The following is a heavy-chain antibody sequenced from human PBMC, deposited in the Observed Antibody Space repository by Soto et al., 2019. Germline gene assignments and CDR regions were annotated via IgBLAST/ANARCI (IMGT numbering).Heavy chain of an antibody. CDR3: ASENNGYSGSYSAFDI. D-gene: IGHD1-26*01. CDR2: IIPIFGTA. CDR1: GGTFSSYA. V-gene: IGHV1-69*13. J-gene: IGHJ3*02. Sequence: SVKVSCKASGGTFSSYAISWVRQAPGQGLEWMGGIIPIFGTANYAQKFQGRVTITADESTSTAYMELSSLRSEDTAVYYCASENNGYSGSYSAFDIWGQGTMVTVSS.